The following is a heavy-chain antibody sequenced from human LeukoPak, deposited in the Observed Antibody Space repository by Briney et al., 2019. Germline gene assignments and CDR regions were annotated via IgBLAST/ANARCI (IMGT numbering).Heavy chain of an antibody. Sequence: QPGGSLRLSCAASGFTFSSYAMHWVRQAPGKGLEWVAVISYDENNKYYADSVKGRFTISRDNSKNTLYLQMNSLRAEDTAVYYCARRFYGRYDYYYMDVWGKGTTVTVSS. CDR2: ISYDENNK. J-gene: IGHJ6*03. CDR3: ARRFYGRYDYYYMDV. D-gene: IGHD4-17*01. V-gene: IGHV3-30*04. CDR1: GFTFSSYA.